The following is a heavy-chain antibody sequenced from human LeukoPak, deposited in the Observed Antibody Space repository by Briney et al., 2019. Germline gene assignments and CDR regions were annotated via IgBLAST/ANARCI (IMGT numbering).Heavy chain of an antibody. J-gene: IGHJ3*02. Sequence: PGGSLRLSCAASGFTFDDYGMSWVRQAPGKGLEWVSGIDRNGDSTGYADSVEGRFTISRDNAKNTLYLQMNSLRAEDTAVYYCARSRAGSGSYFGAFDIWGQGTMVTVSS. CDR2: IDRNGDST. CDR3: ARSRAGSGSYFGAFDI. CDR1: GFTFDDYG. V-gene: IGHV3-20*04. D-gene: IGHD3-10*01.